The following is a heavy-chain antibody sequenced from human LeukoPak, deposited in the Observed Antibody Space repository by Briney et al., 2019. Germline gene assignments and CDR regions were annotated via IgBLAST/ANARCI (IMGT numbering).Heavy chain of an antibody. Sequence: SQTLSLTCTVSGGSISSGSYYWSWIRQPPGKGLEWIGEINHSGSTNYNPSLKSRVTISVDTSKNQFSLKLSSVTAADTAVYYCASSRGFWSGLHDYWGQGTLVTVSS. CDR3: ASSRGFWSGLHDY. CDR2: INHSGST. D-gene: IGHD3-3*01. V-gene: IGHV4-39*07. J-gene: IGHJ4*02. CDR1: GGSISSGSYY.